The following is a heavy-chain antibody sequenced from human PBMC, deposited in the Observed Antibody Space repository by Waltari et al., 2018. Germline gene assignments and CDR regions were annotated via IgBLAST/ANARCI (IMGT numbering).Heavy chain of an antibody. CDR2: IKSKTDGGTT. Sequence: EVQLVESGGGSVKPGGSLRLSCAGSGFTFKNAWMNWVRQAPGKGLEWCGRIKSKTDGGTTDYAAPVKGRFTISRDDSKSTLYLQVSTLKTEDTAVYYCTTSITSQIDYWGQGTLVTVSS. CDR1: GFTFKNAW. V-gene: IGHV3-15*07. D-gene: IGHD6-6*01. J-gene: IGHJ4*02. CDR3: TTSITSQIDY.